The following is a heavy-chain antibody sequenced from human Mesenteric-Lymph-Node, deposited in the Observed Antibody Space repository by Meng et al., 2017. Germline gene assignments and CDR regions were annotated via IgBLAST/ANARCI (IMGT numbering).Heavy chain of an antibody. J-gene: IGHJ5*02. D-gene: IGHD6-13*01. CDR2: INAYKGNT. CDR3: ARDWDNIAATGRDWFDP. Sequence: VQSGAEVKMPGASVQVFSKASGYPLTCDGITGERQAPGQGLELMGLINAYKGNTNDAQKIQGRVTMTTDTSTSTAYMELRSLTSDDTAVYYCARDWDNIAATGRDWFDPWGQGTLVTVSS. CDR1: GYPLTCDG. V-gene: IGHV1-18*01.